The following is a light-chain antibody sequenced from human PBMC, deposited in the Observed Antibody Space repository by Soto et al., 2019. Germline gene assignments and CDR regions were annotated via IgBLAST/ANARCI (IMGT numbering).Light chain of an antibody. CDR3: QQYGSSPLT. CDR2: DAS. Sequence: EIVFTQSPGTLSLSPGERATLSCRASQSVSSSYLAWYQQKLGQAPRRLIYDASNRETGILDRFSGSGSGTEFTLTISRLEPEDFAVDYCQQYGSSPLTFGGGTKVDNK. J-gene: IGKJ4*01. CDR1: QSVSSSY. V-gene: IGKV3-20*01.